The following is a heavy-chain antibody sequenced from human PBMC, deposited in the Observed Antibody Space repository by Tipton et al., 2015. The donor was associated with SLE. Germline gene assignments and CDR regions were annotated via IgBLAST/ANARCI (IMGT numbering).Heavy chain of an antibody. D-gene: IGHD1-1*01. CDR3: TRDSAWNEKTDY. J-gene: IGHJ4*02. CDR2: IRAVGYGWTA. Sequence: SLRLSCTASGFTFGDYAMSWVRQAPGKGLEWVGVIRAVGYGWTAQYAASVKGRFTISRDESKSIVYLQMNSLQTEDTAIYYCTRDSAWNEKTDYWGQGTLVTVSS. V-gene: IGHV3-49*04. CDR1: GFTFGDYA.